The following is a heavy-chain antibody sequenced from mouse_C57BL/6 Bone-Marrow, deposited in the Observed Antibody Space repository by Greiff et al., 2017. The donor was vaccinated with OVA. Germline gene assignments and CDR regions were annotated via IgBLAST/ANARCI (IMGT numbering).Heavy chain of an antibody. V-gene: IGHV7-1*01. CDR1: GFTFSDFY. CDR3: ARSADYFDY. CDR2: SRNKANDYTT. J-gene: IGHJ2*01. Sequence: EVHLVESGGGLVQSGRSLRLSCATSGFTFSDFYMEWVRQAPGKGLEWIAASRNKANDYTTEYSASVKGRFIVSRDTSQSILYLQMNALRAEDTAIYYCARSADYFDYWGQGTTLTVSS.